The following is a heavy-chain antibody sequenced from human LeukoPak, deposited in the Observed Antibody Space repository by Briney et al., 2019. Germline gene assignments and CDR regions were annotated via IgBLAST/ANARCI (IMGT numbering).Heavy chain of an antibody. CDR3: AREGTVDTAMVSPFDY. CDR2: IIPIFGTA. Sequence: VASVKVSCKASGGTFSSYAISWVRQAPGQELEWMGGIIPIFGTANYAQKFQGRVTITADESTSTAYMELSSLRSEDTAVYYCAREGTVDTAMVSPFDYWGQGTLVTVSS. V-gene: IGHV1-69*13. D-gene: IGHD5-18*01. J-gene: IGHJ4*02. CDR1: GGTFSSYA.